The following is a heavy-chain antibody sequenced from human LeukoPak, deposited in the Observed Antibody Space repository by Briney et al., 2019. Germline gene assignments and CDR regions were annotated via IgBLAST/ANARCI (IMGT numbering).Heavy chain of an antibody. CDR3: ARAGGYDILTGYYKVGWFDP. D-gene: IGHD3-9*01. CDR2: IYTSGST. V-gene: IGHV4-61*02. J-gene: IGHJ5*02. Sequence: SQTLSLTCTVSGGSISSGSYYWSWIRQPAVKGLEWIGRIYTSGSTNYNPSLKSRVTISVDTSKDQFSLKLSSVTAADTAVYYCARAGGYDILTGYYKVGWFDPWGQGTLVTVSS. CDR1: GGSISSGSYY.